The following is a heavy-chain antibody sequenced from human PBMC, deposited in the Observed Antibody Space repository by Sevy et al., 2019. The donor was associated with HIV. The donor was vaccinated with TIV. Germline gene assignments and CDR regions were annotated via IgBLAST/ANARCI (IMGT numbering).Heavy chain of an antibody. CDR2: MIAYNGNT. CDR1: GYTFTSYG. V-gene: IGHV1-18*01. J-gene: IGHJ5*02. CDR3: ARDLGYCSSTSCYNWFDP. D-gene: IGHD2-2*01. Sequence: ASVKVSCKASGYTFTSYGISWVRQAPGQGLEWMGWMIAYNGNTNCAQKLQGRVTMTTDTSTSTAYMELRSLRSDDTAVYYCARDLGYCSSTSCYNWFDPWGQGTLVTVSS.